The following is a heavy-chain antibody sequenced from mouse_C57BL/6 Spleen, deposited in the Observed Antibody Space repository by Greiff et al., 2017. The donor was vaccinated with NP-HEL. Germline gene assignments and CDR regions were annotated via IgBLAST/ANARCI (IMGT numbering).Heavy chain of an antibody. V-gene: IGHV1-52*01. J-gene: IGHJ2*01. CDR1: GYTFTSYW. CDR3: ASSFYDGYSYFDY. Sequence: QVQLKQPGAELVRPGSSVKLSCKASGYTFTSYWMHWVKQRPIQGLEWIGNIDPSDSETHYNQKFKDKATLTVDKSSSTAYMQLSSLTSEDSAVYYCASSFYDGYSYFDYWGQGTTLTVSS. CDR2: IDPSDSET. D-gene: IGHD2-3*01.